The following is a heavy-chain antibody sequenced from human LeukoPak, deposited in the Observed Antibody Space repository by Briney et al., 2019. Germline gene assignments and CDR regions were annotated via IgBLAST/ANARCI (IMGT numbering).Heavy chain of an antibody. CDR1: GGSISSYY. J-gene: IGHJ2*01. CDR2: IYYSGST. Sequence: SETLSLTCTVSGGSISSYYWSWIRQPPGKGLEWIGYIYYSGSTSYNPSLKSRVTISVDTSKNQFSLKLSSVTAADTAVYYCASRPYYYDSSGKEGVGWYFDLWGRGTLVTVSS. D-gene: IGHD3-22*01. V-gene: IGHV4-59*01. CDR3: ASRPYYYDSSGKEGVGWYFDL.